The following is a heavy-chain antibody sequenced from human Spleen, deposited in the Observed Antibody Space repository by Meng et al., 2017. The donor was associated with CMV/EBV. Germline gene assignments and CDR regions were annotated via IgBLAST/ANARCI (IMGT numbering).Heavy chain of an antibody. J-gene: IGHJ6*02. CDR2: IYSGGSST. Sequence: GESLKISCAASGFTFRSYAVHWVRQAPGKGLEWVSVIYSGGSSTYYADSVKGRFTISRDNSKNTLYLQMNSLRAEDTAVYYCAKGIQLSRPWSPYYYYGMDVWGQGTTVTVSS. CDR3: AKGIQLSRPWSPYYYYGMDV. V-gene: IGHV3-23*03. D-gene: IGHD5-18*01. CDR1: GFTFRSYA.